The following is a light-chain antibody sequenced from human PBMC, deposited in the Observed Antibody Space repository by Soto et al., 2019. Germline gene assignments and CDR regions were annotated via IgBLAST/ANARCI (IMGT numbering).Light chain of an antibody. J-gene: IGLJ1*01. CDR2: DDS. CDR3: QVWDSGSAPFV. V-gene: IGLV3-21*02. Sequence: SSILTQPPSVSVAPGQTATITCGGYNIGTKGVHWYQQRPGQAPVLVVSDDSDRASGIPERFSGSNSGNMATLTISRAEAGDEADYYCQVWDSGSAPFVFGPGTKVTVL. CDR1: NIGTKG.